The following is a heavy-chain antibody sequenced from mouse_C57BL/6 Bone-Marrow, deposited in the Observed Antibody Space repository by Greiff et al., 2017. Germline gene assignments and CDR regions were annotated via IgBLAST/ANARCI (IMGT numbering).Heavy chain of an antibody. CDR1: GFNIKDGY. CDR2: IDPEIGDT. V-gene: IGHV14-4*01. J-gene: IGHJ2*01. CDR3: SSLDGNYFDF. D-gene: IGHD2-1*01. Sequence: EVQLQQSGAELVRPGASVKLSCTVSGFNIKDGYIHWVKQRPEQGLEWIGWIDPEIGDTEYASKFQGKATITTDTSSNPAYLQLSSLTSEDTAVYYCSSLDGNYFDFWGQGTPLTVAS.